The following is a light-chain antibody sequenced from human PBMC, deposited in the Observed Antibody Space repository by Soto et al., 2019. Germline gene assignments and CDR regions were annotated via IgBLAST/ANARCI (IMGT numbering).Light chain of an antibody. V-gene: IGKV3-20*01. CDR2: GVS. CDR1: QTVTSTY. CDR3: QHYANFLWT. J-gene: IGKJ1*01. Sequence: EIVLTQSPATLSLSPGEIATLSFMASQTVTSTYLAWYQQKPGQAPRLLIYGVSSRATGIPARFSGSGSGTDFTLTISRLEPEDSAVYFCQHYANFLWTFGQGTKVDIK.